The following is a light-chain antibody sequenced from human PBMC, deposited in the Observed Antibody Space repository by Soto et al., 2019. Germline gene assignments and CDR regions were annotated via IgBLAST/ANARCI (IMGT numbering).Light chain of an antibody. Sequence: DISLTQSPSSLSASLGPRVTITCRASQGISNYLAWYQQKPGKVPKLLIYAASTLQSGVPSRFSGSGSGTDFTLTISSLQPEDVATYYCQNCKGAPFTFGGGTKVDIK. J-gene: IGKJ4*01. CDR3: QNCKGAPFT. V-gene: IGKV1-27*01. CDR2: AAS. CDR1: QGISNY.